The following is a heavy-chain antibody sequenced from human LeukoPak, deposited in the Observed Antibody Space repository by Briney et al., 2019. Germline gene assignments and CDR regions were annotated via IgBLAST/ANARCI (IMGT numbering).Heavy chain of an antibody. CDR2: IYHSGST. D-gene: IGHD2-2*01. CDR3: AREKLGYCSSTSCHNWFDP. Sequence: PSETLSLTCTVSGYSISSGYYWGWIRQPPGQGLEWIGSIYHSGSTYYNPSLKSRVTISVDTSKNQFSLKLSSVTAADTAVYYCAREKLGYCSSTSCHNWFDPWGQGTLVTVSS. CDR1: GYSISSGYY. J-gene: IGHJ5*02. V-gene: IGHV4-38-2*02.